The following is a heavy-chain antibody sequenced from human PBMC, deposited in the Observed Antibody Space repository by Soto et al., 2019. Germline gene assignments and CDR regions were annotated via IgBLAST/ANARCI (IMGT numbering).Heavy chain of an antibody. CDR1: GYTFTSYG. J-gene: IGHJ6*02. Sequence: GASVKVSCKASGYTFTSYGISWVRQAPGQGLEWMGWISAYNGNTNYAQKLQGRVTMTTDTSTSTAYMELRSLRSDDTAVYYCARVFYSASPFLEWLFPPYYYYGMDVWGQGTTVTVSS. D-gene: IGHD3-3*02. CDR3: ARVFYSASPFLEWLFPPYYYYGMDV. V-gene: IGHV1-18*01. CDR2: ISAYNGNT.